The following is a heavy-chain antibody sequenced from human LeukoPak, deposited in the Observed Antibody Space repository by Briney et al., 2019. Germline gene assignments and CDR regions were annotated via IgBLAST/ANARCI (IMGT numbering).Heavy chain of an antibody. V-gene: IGHV4-34*01. Sequence: PSETLSLTCAVYGGSFSGYYWSWIRQPPGKGLEWIGEINHSGSTNYNPSLKSRVTISVDTSKNQFSLKLSSVTAADTAVYYCARAPQYSSLDNWFDPWGQGTLVTVSS. D-gene: IGHD6-6*01. CDR3: ARAPQYSSLDNWFDP. CDR1: GGSFSGYY. J-gene: IGHJ5*02. CDR2: INHSGST.